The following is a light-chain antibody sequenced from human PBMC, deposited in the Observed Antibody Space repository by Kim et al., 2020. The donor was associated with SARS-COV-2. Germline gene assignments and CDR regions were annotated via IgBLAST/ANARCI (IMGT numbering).Light chain of an antibody. CDR1: SSDVGAYNY. V-gene: IGLV2-14*03. CDR2: NVN. Sequence: GQSITLSCAGTSSDVGAYNYVSWYQHPPGKAPKRIIYNVNKWPSGVSKRFSGSKSGNTASLTISGLQAEDEADYYCCSYTTSSTWVFGGGTQLTVL. CDR3: CSYTTSSTWV. J-gene: IGLJ3*02.